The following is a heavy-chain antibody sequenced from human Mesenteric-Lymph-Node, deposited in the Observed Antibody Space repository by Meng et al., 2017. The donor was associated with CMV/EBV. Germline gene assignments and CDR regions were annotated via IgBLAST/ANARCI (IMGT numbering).Heavy chain of an antibody. J-gene: IGHJ6*02. CDR3: ARDPPGRPDCSSTSCYHEDPYGMDV. D-gene: IGHD2-2*01. V-gene: IGHV1-18*01. Sequence: ASVKVSCKASGYIFTSYGISWVRQAPGQGLEWMGWISDFNGNTNYAQIFQGRVTMSTDTSTSTAYMELRSLRSDDTAVYYCARDPPGRPDCSSTSCYHEDPYGMDVWGQGTTVTVSS. CDR2: ISDFNGNT. CDR1: GYIFTSYG.